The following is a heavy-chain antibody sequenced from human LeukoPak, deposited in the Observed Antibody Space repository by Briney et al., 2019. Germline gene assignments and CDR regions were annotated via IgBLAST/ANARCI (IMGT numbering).Heavy chain of an antibody. J-gene: IGHJ4*02. Sequence: SETLSLTCTVSGGSISSYYWSWIRQPPGKGLEWIGYIYYSGSTNYNPSPKSRVTISVDTSKNQFSLKLSSVTAADTAVYYCARGEVARGPFDYWGQGTLVTVSS. D-gene: IGHD2-15*01. CDR1: GGSISSYY. CDR2: IYYSGST. CDR3: ARGEVARGPFDY. V-gene: IGHV4-59*01.